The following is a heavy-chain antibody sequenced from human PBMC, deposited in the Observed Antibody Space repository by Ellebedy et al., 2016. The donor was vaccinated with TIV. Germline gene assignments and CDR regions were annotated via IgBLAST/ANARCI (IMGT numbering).Heavy chain of an antibody. CDR2: INHSGST. J-gene: IGHJ6*02. CDR3: ARGRWYYGDRYYYYGMDV. D-gene: IGHD4-17*01. V-gene: IGHV4-34*01. Sequence: GSLRLSCAASGFTFSDYYWSWIRQPPGKGLEWIGEINHSGSTNYNPPLKSRVTVSVDTSKNQFSLKLSSVTAADTAVYYCARGRWYYGDRYYYYGMDVWGQGTTVTVSS. CDR1: GFTFSDYY.